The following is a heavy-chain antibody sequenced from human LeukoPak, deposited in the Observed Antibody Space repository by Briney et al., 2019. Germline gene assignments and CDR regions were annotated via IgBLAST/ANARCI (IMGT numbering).Heavy chain of an antibody. CDR3: ANGDVAYYYYGMDV. D-gene: IGHD7-27*01. CDR1: GFTFSSYG. CDR2: ISYDGSNK. Sequence: GGSLRLSCAASGFTFSSYGMHWVRQAPGKGLGWVAVISYDGSNKYYADSVKGRFTISRDNSKNTLYLQMNSLRAEDTAVYYCANGDVAYYYYGMDVWGQGTTVTVSS. V-gene: IGHV3-30*18. J-gene: IGHJ6*02.